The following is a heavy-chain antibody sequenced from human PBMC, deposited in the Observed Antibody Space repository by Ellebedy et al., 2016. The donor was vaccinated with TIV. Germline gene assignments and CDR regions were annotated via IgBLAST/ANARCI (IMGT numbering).Heavy chain of an antibody. J-gene: IGHJ6*03. V-gene: IGHV4-34*01. CDR1: GGSFSGYY. Sequence: SETLSLTXAVYGGSFSGYYWSWIRQPPGKGLEWIGEINHSGSTNYNPSLKSRVTISVDTSKNQFSLKLSSVTAADTAVYYCARGVFWSGYYTVYYYYMDVWGKGTTVTVSS. CDR3: ARGVFWSGYYTVYYYYMDV. D-gene: IGHD3-3*01. CDR2: INHSGST.